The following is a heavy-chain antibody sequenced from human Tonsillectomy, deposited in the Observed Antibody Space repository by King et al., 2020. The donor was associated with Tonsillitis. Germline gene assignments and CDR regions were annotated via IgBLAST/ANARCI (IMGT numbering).Heavy chain of an antibody. CDR2: ISYDGSNK. CDR1: GFTFSNFA. D-gene: IGHD5-18*01. Sequence: QLVQSGGGVVQPGRSLRLSCAASGFTFSNFAMHWVRQAPGKGLEWVAVISYDGSNKFYADSVKGRFTIPRDNSKNTLWLQMNSLRAEDTAVYYCARARGYSYGFDFWGQGTLVTVSS. CDR3: ARARGYSYGFDF. V-gene: IGHV3-30*01. J-gene: IGHJ4*02.